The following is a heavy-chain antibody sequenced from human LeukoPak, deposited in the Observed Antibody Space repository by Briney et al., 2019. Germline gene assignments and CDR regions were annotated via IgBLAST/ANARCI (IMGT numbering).Heavy chain of an antibody. CDR2: ISPYDDST. CDR1: GYSFSTFG. Sequence: ASVKVSCKASGYSFSTFGITWVRQAPGQGLEWMGWISPYDDSTAYGQKFEGRVTMTRDTSTNTAYMELRSLTSDDTALYYCAKVDPPIAVGAPGDAFDLWGQGTMVIVSS. D-gene: IGHD6-19*01. V-gene: IGHV1-18*01. CDR3: AKVDPPIAVGAPGDAFDL. J-gene: IGHJ3*01.